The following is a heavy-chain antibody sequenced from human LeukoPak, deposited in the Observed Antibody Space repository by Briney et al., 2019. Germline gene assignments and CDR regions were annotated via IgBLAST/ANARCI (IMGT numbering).Heavy chain of an antibody. J-gene: IGHJ4*02. D-gene: IGHD1-14*01. V-gene: IGHV3-74*01. CDR1: GPTFSSHW. CDR3: ATLQGGNPAY. CDR2: ITNDGSST. Sequence: PGGSLRFSCAASGPTFSSHWMHWVRQAPGKGLVWVSRITNDGSSTTYADSVKGRFTISRDNAKNMLYLQVNSLRAEDTAVYYCATLQGGNPAYWGQGTLVTVSS.